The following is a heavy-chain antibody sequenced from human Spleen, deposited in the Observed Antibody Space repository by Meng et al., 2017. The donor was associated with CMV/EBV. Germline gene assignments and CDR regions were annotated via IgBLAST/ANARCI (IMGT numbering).Heavy chain of an antibody. CDR1: GFTFSDYY. V-gene: IGHV3-11*01. Sequence: GSLRLSCAASGFTFSDYYMSWIRQAPGKGLEWVSYISSSGSTIYYADSVKGRFTISRDDSKNTLYLEMNRLRAEDTAVYYCAKDRGRGRGYSYGYFNYWGQGTLVTVSS. J-gene: IGHJ4*02. CDR3: AKDRGRGRGYSYGYFNY. D-gene: IGHD5-18*01. CDR2: ISSSGSTI.